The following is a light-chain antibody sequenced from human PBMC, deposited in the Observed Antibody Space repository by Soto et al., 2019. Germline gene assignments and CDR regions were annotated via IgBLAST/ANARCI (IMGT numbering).Light chain of an antibody. CDR1: QAIRNN. V-gene: IGKV1-27*01. CDR3: QKYNSVPFT. Sequence: DIQMTQSPSSLSASGGDRVTITCRASQAIRNNLAWYQQKPGKVPKVLIYAASTLQSGVPSRFSGSGSGTDFTLTINSLQPEDVATYYCQKYNSVPFTFGPGTKVDIK. CDR2: AAS. J-gene: IGKJ3*01.